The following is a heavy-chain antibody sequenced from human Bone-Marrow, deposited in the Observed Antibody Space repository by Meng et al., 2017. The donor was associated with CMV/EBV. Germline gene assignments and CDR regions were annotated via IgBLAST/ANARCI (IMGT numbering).Heavy chain of an antibody. CDR3: AKSWELLVY. D-gene: IGHD1-26*01. V-gene: IGHV3-53*01. CDR2: IYSGGST. J-gene: IGHJ4*02. CDR1: GFTVSSNY. Sequence: GGSLRLSCVASGFTVSSNYMSWVRQAPGKGLEWVSVIYSGGSTYYADSVKGRFTISRDNSKNTLYLQMNSLRAEDTAVYYCAKSWELLVYWGQGTLVTVSS.